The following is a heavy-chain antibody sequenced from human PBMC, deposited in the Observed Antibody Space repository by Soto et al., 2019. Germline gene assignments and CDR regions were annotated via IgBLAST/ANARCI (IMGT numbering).Heavy chain of an antibody. CDR2: IAYDGNDK. CDR3: ARDVGNYVPYYYGMDV. Sequence: QAQLVESGGGVVQPGRSLRLSCAASEFTFNTYAMHWFRQAPGKGLEWVAVIAYDGNDKYYADSVKGRFTISRDNSKNALYLQMNTLRPEDTAMYYCARDVGNYVPYYYGMDVWGQGTTVTVSS. V-gene: IGHV3-30*03. CDR1: EFTFNTYA. J-gene: IGHJ6*02. D-gene: IGHD1-7*01.